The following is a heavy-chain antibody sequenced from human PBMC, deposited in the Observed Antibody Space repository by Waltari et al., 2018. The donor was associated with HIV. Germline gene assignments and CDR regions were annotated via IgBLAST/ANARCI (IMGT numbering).Heavy chain of an antibody. CDR3: ARDLHYSDSSGYYYAGAYGMDV. J-gene: IGHJ6*02. CDR1: GFIVSTNY. V-gene: IGHV3-66*02. CDR2: IYSGGNT. Sequence: EVQLVESGGGLVQPGGSVRLSCAVSGFIVSTNYMSWVGHAPVKGLEWVSVIYSGGNTYYADSVKGRFTISRDNSKNTLYLQMNSLRVEDTAVYYCARDLHYSDSSGYYYAGAYGMDVWGQGTTVTVSS. D-gene: IGHD3-22*01.